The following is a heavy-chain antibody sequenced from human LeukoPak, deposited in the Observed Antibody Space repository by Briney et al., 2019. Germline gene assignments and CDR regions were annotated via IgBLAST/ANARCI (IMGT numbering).Heavy chain of an antibody. V-gene: IGHV3-23*01. D-gene: IGHD1-7*01. J-gene: IGHJ5*02. CDR3: AKDRAITGTTDWFDP. Sequence: HPGGSLTLSCAASGFTFSSYAMSWVRQAPGKGLEWVAAISGSGGSTYYADSVKGRFTIARDNSKNTPYLQMNSLRVEDTAVYYCAKDRAITGTTDWFDPWGQGTQVTVSS. CDR2: ISGSGGST. CDR1: GFTFSSYA.